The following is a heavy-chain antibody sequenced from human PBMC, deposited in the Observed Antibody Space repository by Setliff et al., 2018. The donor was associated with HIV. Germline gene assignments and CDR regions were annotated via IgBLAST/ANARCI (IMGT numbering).Heavy chain of an antibody. V-gene: IGHV1-46*01. Sequence: ASVKVSCKASGYTFTSYYMHWVRQAPGQGLEWMGIINPSGGSTSYAQKFQGRVSMTRDTSIFTAYMELSRLRSDDTAVYYCARGAVDDDYFEYWGQGTLVTVSS. CDR1: GYTFTSYY. CDR3: ARGAVDDDYFEY. CDR2: INPSGGST. D-gene: IGHD2-15*01. J-gene: IGHJ4*02.